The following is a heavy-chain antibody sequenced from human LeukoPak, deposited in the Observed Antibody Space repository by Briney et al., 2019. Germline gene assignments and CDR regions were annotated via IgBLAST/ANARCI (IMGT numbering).Heavy chain of an antibody. V-gene: IGHV4-39*07. CDR2: IYYSGST. Sequence: SETLSLTCTVSGGSISSSSYYWGWIRQPPGKGLEWIGSIYYSGSTYYNPSLKSRVTISVDTSKNQFSLKLSSVTAADTAVYYCARVGIVVVPAAIEYYFDYWGQGTLVTVSS. D-gene: IGHD2-2*01. CDR1: GGSISSSSYY. J-gene: IGHJ4*02. CDR3: ARVGIVVVPAAIEYYFDY.